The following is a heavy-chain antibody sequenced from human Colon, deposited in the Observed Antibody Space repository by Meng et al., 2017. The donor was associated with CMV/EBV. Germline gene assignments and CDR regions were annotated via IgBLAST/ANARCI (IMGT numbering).Heavy chain of an antibody. Sequence: GGSLRLSGAASGFTFSSYTMTWVRQAPGKGLEWVSSIGSNSSAIYYADSLKGRFTVSRDNANNSLFLQMDSLRAEDTAVYYCARLSGNSRMDVWGQGTTVTVSS. CDR1: GFTFSSYT. D-gene: IGHD1-26*01. CDR2: IGSNSSAI. J-gene: IGHJ6*02. V-gene: IGHV3-21*01. CDR3: ARLSGNSRMDV.